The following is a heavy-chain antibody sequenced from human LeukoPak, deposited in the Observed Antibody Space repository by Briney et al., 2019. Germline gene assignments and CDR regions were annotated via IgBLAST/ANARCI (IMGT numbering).Heavy chain of an antibody. V-gene: IGHV4-4*07. J-gene: IGHJ4*02. CDR3: ARAIYSYGSSDY. D-gene: IGHD5-18*01. Sequence: SETLSLTCRVSGDSINNKFWSWIRQPPGKGLEWIGRIFSSGNTNYNPSLKSRVTMSVDTSKNQVSLKLTSVTAADTAVYYCARAIYSYGSSDYWGQGTLVTVSS. CDR1: GDSINNKF. CDR2: IFSSGNT.